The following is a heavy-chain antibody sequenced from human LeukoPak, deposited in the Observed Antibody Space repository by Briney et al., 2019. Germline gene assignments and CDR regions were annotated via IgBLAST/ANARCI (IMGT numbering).Heavy chain of an antibody. D-gene: IGHD3-10*01. CDR3: ARGGGDQLHFDY. J-gene: IGHJ4*02. CDR2: IYYSGST. Sequence: SETLSLTCTVSGGSISNYYWSWIRQPPGKGLDWIGYIYYSGSTNYNPSLKSRVTISVDASKNQFSLNLTSVTAADTAVYFCARGGGDQLHFDYWGQGTLVTVSS. CDR1: GGSISNYY. V-gene: IGHV4-59*01.